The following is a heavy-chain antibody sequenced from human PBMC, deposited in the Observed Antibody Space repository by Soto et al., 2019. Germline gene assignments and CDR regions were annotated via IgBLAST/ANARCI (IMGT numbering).Heavy chain of an antibody. CDR3: AKGINFTGSTP. Sequence: GGSLRLSCTATGFTFGDYAMHWVRQGPGKGLEWVSSISWNSDRVDYADSVKGRFTMSRDNAKKSLFLQMNSLRTEDTAFYFCAKGINFTGSTPWGQGTLVTVSS. D-gene: IGHD3-9*01. J-gene: IGHJ5*02. CDR2: ISWNSDRV. V-gene: IGHV3-9*01. CDR1: GFTFGDYA.